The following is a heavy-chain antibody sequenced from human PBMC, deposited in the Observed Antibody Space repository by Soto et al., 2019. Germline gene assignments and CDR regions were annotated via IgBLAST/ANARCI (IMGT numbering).Heavy chain of an antibody. CDR3: IFSGYDYDY. J-gene: IGHJ4*02. Sequence: EASVKVSCKASGYTFTSYAMHWVRQAPGQRLEWMGWINACNGNTKYSQKFQGRVTITTDTSASTAHMELRSLRSDDTAVYYCIFSGYDYDYWGQGTLVTVSS. CDR2: INACNGNT. D-gene: IGHD5-12*01. CDR1: GYTFTSYA. V-gene: IGHV1-3*01.